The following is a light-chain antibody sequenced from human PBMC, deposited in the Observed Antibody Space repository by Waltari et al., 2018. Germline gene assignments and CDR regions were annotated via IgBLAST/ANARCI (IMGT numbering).Light chain of an antibody. CDR3: AAWDDSLYVV. Sequence: QSVLTQPPSASGTPGQRVTISCSGSSSNIGSNTVNWYQQLPGTAPKVLIYNNNHRPSGVPDRFSGSKSGTSASLAISGLQSEDEADYYCAAWDDSLYVVFGGGTKLTVL. CDR1: SSNIGSNT. J-gene: IGLJ2*01. CDR2: NNN. V-gene: IGLV1-44*01.